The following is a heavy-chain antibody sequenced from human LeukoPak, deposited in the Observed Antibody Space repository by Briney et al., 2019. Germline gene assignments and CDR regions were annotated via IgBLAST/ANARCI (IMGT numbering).Heavy chain of an antibody. Sequence: GGSLRLSCAVSGFTFSNYAMSWVRQAPGKGLEWVSAISGSGGNTYYADSVKGRFTISRDNSKNTLFLQMNSLRAEDTAVYYCAKEAQGCSITSCYFDSWGQGTLVTVSS. CDR2: ISGSGGNT. D-gene: IGHD2-2*01. J-gene: IGHJ4*02. V-gene: IGHV3-23*01. CDR3: AKEAQGCSITSCYFDS. CDR1: GFTFSNYA.